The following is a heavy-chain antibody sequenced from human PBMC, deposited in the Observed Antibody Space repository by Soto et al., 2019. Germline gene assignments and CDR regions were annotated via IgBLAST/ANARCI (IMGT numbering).Heavy chain of an antibody. CDR1: GGTFSSYA. J-gene: IGHJ6*02. CDR2: IIPIFGTA. Sequence: VASVKVSCKASGGTFSSYAISWVRQAPGQGLEWMGGIIPIFGTANYAQKFQGRVTITADESTSTAYMELSSLRSEDTAVYYCARLDYYDSSGYYLSYYGMDVWGQGTTVTVSS. CDR3: ARLDYYDSSGYYLSYYGMDV. D-gene: IGHD3-22*01. V-gene: IGHV1-69*13.